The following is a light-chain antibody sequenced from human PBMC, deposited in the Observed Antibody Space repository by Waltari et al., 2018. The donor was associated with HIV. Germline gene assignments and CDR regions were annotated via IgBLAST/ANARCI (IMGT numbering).Light chain of an antibody. CDR2: NNN. J-gene: IGLJ1*01. V-gene: IGLV1-44*01. CDR1: SSNIGSNS. CDR3: AAWDDSLKGYV. Sequence: QSVLTQPPSESGTPGQRVTISCSGSSSNIGSNSVNWYQQSPGTAPKVLMFNNNRRPSGVPDRFSGSKSGTSASLAISGLQSDDEADYYCAAWDDSLKGYVFGTGTGVTIL.